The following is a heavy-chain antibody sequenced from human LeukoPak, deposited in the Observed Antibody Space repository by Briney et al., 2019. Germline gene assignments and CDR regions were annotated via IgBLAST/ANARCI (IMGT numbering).Heavy chain of an antibody. CDR2: INPSGGST. V-gene: IGHV1-46*01. CDR1: GYTFTSYY. D-gene: IGHD5/OR15-5a*01. CDR3: ASLVWSRTSGGNYYYYYGMDV. Sequence: ASVKVSCKASGYTFTSYYMHWVRQAPGQGLEWMGLINPSGGSTSYAQKFQGRVTMTRDTSTSTVYMELSSLRSEDTAVYYCASLVWSRTSGGNYYYYYGMDVWGQGTTVTVSS. J-gene: IGHJ6*02.